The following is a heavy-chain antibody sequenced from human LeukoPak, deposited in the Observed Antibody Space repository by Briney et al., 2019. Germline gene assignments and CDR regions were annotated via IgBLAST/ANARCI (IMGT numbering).Heavy chain of an antibody. J-gene: IGHJ4*02. CDR3: ASQDASIYSESSTSPTYSD. Sequence: SVKVSCKASGGAFTNYAFNWVRQAPGQGLEWMGRIIPIFDSAHYAQRFQGRITITTDESSTTAYMTLSSLTSDDTAVYYCASQDASIYSESSTSPTYSDWGQGTLVTVSS. CDR2: IIPIFDSA. CDR1: GGAFTNYA. V-gene: IGHV1-69*05. D-gene: IGHD3-22*01.